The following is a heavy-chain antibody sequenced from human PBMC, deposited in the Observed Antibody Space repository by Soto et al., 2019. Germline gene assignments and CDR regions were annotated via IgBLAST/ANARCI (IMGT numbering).Heavy chain of an antibody. Sequence: QLVEWGGGMVQPGGSLRLSCAASGFTFRNFEMNWVRQVPGKGLEWLSYISSSGSKTFYAESVKGRFTISRDNTEDSLFLQMNNLRVEDTGIYFCARDSIAAPNWFDPWGQGTRVIVSS. CDR2: ISSSGSKT. CDR3: ARDSIAAPNWFDP. CDR1: GFTFRNFE. D-gene: IGHD2-21*01. J-gene: IGHJ5*02. V-gene: IGHV3-48*03.